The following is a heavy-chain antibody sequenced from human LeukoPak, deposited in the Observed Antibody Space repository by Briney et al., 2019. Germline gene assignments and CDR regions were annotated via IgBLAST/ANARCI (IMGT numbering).Heavy chain of an antibody. Sequence: GGSLRLSCVASGFTFSGYLMNWVRQAPGKGLEGVSYISSSSDSTYYADSVKGRFTISRDNAKNSLFLQMNSLRDEDRAVYFCAREAAVLIRGYFDYWGQGSLVTVSS. V-gene: IGHV3-48*02. D-gene: IGHD2-8*02. CDR2: ISSSSDST. CDR1: GFTFSGYL. CDR3: AREAAVLIRGYFDY. J-gene: IGHJ4*02.